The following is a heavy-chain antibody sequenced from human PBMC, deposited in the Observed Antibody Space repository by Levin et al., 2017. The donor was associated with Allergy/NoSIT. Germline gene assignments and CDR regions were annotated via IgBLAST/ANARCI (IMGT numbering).Heavy chain of an antibody. J-gene: IGHJ5*02. Sequence: LSLTCAASGFTFSSFAMSWVRQAPGKGLEWVSGISGSDGYIYYADSVKGRFTISRDNSKNTLYLQMNSLRAEDTAVYYCAKNRPVADSWFDPWGQGTLVTVSS. CDR3: AKNRPVADSWFDP. CDR1: GFTFSSFA. D-gene: IGHD3-22*01. V-gene: IGHV3-23*01. CDR2: ISGSDGYI.